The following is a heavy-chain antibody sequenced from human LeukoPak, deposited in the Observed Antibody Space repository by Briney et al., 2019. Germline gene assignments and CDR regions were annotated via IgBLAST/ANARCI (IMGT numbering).Heavy chain of an antibody. Sequence: GGSLRLSCAASGFTFSSYGMHWVRQAPGKGLEWVAVIWYDGSNTYYAESVKGRFNISRDNSKNTLSPQMNSLRAEDTAVYYCARGIDYTVTTSYYFEYWGQGTLVTVSS. D-gene: IGHD4-17*01. V-gene: IGHV3-33*01. CDR2: IWYDGSNT. CDR1: GFTFSSYG. CDR3: ARGIDYTVTTSYYFEY. J-gene: IGHJ4*02.